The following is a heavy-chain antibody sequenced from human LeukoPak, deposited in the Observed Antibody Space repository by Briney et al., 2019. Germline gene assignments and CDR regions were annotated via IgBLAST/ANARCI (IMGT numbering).Heavy chain of an antibody. CDR2: IGTAGEI. Sequence: GGSLRLSCAASGFTFSSYDIHWVRQATGKGLEWVSGIGTAGEIYYPGSVKGRFTISRENAKNSLYLQMNSLRAGDTAVYYCAKGSGSSYIGRNYFDYWGQGTLVTFSS. CDR1: GFTFSSYD. V-gene: IGHV3-13*01. CDR3: AKGSGSSYIGRNYFDY. D-gene: IGHD1-26*01. J-gene: IGHJ4*02.